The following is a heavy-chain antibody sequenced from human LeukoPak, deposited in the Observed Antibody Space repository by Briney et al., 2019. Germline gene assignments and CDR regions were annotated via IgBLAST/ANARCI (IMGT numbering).Heavy chain of an antibody. V-gene: IGHV4-59*01. J-gene: IGHJ3*02. Sequence: PSETLPLTCTVSGGSISSYYWSWIRQPPGKGLEWIGYIYYSGSTNYNPSLKSRVTISADTSKNQFSLKLSSVTAADTAVYYCARANYYDSSGYYGAFDIWGQGTMVTVSS. CDR2: IYYSGST. CDR3: ARANYYDSSGYYGAFDI. D-gene: IGHD3-22*01. CDR1: GGSISSYY.